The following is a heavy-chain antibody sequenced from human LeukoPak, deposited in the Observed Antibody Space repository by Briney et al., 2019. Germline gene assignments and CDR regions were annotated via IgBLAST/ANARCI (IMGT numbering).Heavy chain of an antibody. D-gene: IGHD6-13*01. CDR2: IYYSGST. J-gene: IGHJ6*04. Sequence: SETLSLTCTVSGGSISSGDYYWSWIRLPPGTGLEWIGYIYYSGSTYYNPSLKSRVTISVNTSKNQFSLKLSSVTAADTAVYYCARDSSSWYSYGMDVWGKGTTVTVSS. CDR1: GGSISSGDYY. V-gene: IGHV4-30-4*01. CDR3: ARDSSSWYSYGMDV.